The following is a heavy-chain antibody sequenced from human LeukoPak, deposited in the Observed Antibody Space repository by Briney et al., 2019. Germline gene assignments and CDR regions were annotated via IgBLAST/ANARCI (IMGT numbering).Heavy chain of an antibody. J-gene: IGHJ6*03. Sequence: GGSLRLSCAASGFTVSNKYMTWVRQAPGKGLEWVSLIYSDGRTYYADSVKGRCTISRDNSKNTLYLQMNSLRVEDTAVYYCAKDGQTMHLPPYYYYYYMDVWGKGTTVTISS. D-gene: IGHD2-2*01. CDR2: IYSDGRT. CDR3: AKDGQTMHLPPYYYYYYMDV. V-gene: IGHV3-53*01. CDR1: GFTVSNKY.